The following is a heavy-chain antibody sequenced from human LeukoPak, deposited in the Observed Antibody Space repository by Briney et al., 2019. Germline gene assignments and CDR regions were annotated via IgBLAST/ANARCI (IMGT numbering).Heavy chain of an antibody. V-gene: IGHV4-39*01. CDR3: ASDRLYYDFWSGSTHGWFDP. Sequence: SETLSLTCTVSGGSMSSSSYYWGWIRQPPGKGLEWIGSIYYSGSTYYNPSLKSRVTISVDTSKNQFSLKLSSVTAADTAVYYCASDRLYYDFWSGSTHGWFDPWGQGTLVTVSS. CDR1: GGSMSSSSYY. D-gene: IGHD3-3*01. J-gene: IGHJ5*02. CDR2: IYYSGST.